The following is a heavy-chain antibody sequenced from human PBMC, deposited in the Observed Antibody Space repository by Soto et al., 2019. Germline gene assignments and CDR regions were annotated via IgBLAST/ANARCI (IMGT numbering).Heavy chain of an antibody. CDR2: IYYSGST. V-gene: IGHV4-59*08. D-gene: IGHD3-3*01. Sequence: SETLSLTCTVSGGSISSYYWSWIRQPPGKGLEWIGYIYYSGSTNYNPSLKSRVTISVDTSKNQFSLKLSSVTAADTAVYYCARHAHPVLRFLEWSRAHSAFDIWGQGTMVTVSS. CDR3: ARHAHPVLRFLEWSRAHSAFDI. J-gene: IGHJ3*02. CDR1: GGSISSYY.